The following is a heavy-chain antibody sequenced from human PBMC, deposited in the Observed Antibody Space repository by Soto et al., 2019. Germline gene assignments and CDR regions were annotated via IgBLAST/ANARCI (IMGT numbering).Heavy chain of an antibody. Sequence: PGGSLRLSCAASGFTFGSYSMNWVRQAPGKGLEWVSSISSSSSYIYYAESVKGRFTISRDNAKNSLYLQMNSLRAEDMAVFYCAKPPPPAFTMIVVVQDFDPWGQGTLVTVSS. D-gene: IGHD3-22*01. CDR2: ISSSSSYI. J-gene: IGHJ5*02. V-gene: IGHV3-21*04. CDR3: AKPPPPAFTMIVVVQDFDP. CDR1: GFTFGSYS.